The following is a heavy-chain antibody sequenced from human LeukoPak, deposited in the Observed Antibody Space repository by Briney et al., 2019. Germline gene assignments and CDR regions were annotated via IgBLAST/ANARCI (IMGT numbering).Heavy chain of an antibody. D-gene: IGHD3-10*01. CDR1: GGSISSYY. J-gene: IGHJ4*02. CDR2: IYYSGST. V-gene: IGHV4-59*08. CDR3: ARLRNYSGSGSSPDY. Sequence: SETLSLTCTVSGGSISSYYWSWIRQPPGKGLEWIGYIYYSGSTNYNPSLKSRVTISVDTSKNQFSLKLSSVTAADTAVYYCARLRNYSGSGSSPDYWGQGTLVTVSS.